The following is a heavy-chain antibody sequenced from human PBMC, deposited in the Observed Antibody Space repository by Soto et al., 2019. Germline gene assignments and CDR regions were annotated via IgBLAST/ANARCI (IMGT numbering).Heavy chain of an antibody. Sequence: QVQLRESGPRLVKPSGTLSLTCAVSGSSITSSNWWTWVRQPPGKGLEWIGESYHSGSSNYNPSLKSRVTISVDKSKNQFYLKLTSVTAEDTAVYYCARRYYYDSSGYYLGDWGQGTLVTVSS. D-gene: IGHD3-22*01. V-gene: IGHV4-4*02. CDR2: SYHSGSS. CDR1: GSSITSSNW. CDR3: ARRYYYDSSGYYLGD. J-gene: IGHJ4*02.